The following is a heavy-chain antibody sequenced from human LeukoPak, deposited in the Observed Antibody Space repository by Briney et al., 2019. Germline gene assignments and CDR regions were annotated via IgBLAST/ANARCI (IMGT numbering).Heavy chain of an antibody. Sequence: ASVKVSCKASGYTFTNYYMHWVRQAPGQALEWMGVIDPSACSTTYAQKFQGRVTMTRDTATSTVYMELSSLRSDDTAVYYCARAHYASSNIKVPFDVWGKGTTVTVSS. V-gene: IGHV1-46*01. D-gene: IGHD3-22*01. CDR3: ARAHYASSNIKVPFDV. CDR2: IDPSACST. J-gene: IGHJ6*04. CDR1: GYTFTNYY.